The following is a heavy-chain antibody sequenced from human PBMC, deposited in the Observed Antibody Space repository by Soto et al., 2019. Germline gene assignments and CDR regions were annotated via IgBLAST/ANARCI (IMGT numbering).Heavy chain of an antibody. Sequence: RVSCVVSGFAFNKSAMSWVRQAPGEGLEWVSAMSGRGGSTYYADSVKGRFTLTRDISKNTLFLEMSGLRAEDTAVYYCATEHDDYYLLGVWGQGTTVTVSS. CDR1: GFAFNKSA. CDR2: MSGRGGST. CDR3: ATEHDDYYLLGV. V-gene: IGHV3-23*01. J-gene: IGHJ6*02.